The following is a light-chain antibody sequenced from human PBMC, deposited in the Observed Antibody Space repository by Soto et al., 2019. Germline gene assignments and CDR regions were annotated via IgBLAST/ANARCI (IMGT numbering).Light chain of an antibody. J-gene: IGKJ5*01. CDR2: GAS. Sequence: IVMTQSPATLSVSPGERATLSCRASQSVSSNLSWYHQKPGQAPRLLIYGASSRATGIPDRFSGSGSGTDFTLTISRLEPEDFAVYYCQQRSNWPPITFGQGTRLENK. V-gene: IGKV3D-20*02. CDR1: QSVSSN. CDR3: QQRSNWPPIT.